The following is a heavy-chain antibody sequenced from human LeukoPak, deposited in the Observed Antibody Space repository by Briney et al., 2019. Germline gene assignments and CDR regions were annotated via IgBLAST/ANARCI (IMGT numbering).Heavy chain of an antibody. CDR3: ARDINYCTPTLCHRNWFDP. J-gene: IGHJ5*02. Sequence: GGSLRLSCAASEFSLSSYSMDWFRQTPGKGLEWISYISSSGRTVYYADSVEGRFTVSRDNAKNALCLEMNDLRAEDSAVYYCARDINYCTPTLCHRNWFDPWGQGTLVTVSS. CDR2: ISSSGRTV. CDR1: EFSLSSYS. D-gene: IGHD2-8*01. V-gene: IGHV3-48*01.